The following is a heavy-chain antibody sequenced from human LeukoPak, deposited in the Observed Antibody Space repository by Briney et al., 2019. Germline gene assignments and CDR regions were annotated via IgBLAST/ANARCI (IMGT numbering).Heavy chain of an antibody. CDR3: ARVRGGGEFDY. J-gene: IGHJ4*02. V-gene: IGHV3-53*01. D-gene: IGHD2-15*01. CDR2: IYSGGST. CDR1: GFTFSSYA. Sequence: GGSLRLSCAASGFTFSSYAMSWVRQAPGKGLEWVSVIYSGGSTYYADSVKGRFTISRDNSKNTLYLQMNSLRAEDTAVYYCARVRGGGEFDYWGQGTLVTVSS.